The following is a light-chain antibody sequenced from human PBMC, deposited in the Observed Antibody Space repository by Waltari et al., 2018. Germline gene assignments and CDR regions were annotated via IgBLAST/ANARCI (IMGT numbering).Light chain of an antibody. Sequence: QSALTQPASVSGSPGQSITISCTGTSSDVGSYNLVSWYQQHPGKAPKLMIDEGSKRSSGCFNGCPGAKSGYTASLQISGLEAEDEADFYCCSYAGSSTYVFGTGTKVTVL. CDR1: SSDVGSYNL. CDR3: CSYAGSSTYV. V-gene: IGLV2-23*01. CDR2: EGS. J-gene: IGLJ1*01.